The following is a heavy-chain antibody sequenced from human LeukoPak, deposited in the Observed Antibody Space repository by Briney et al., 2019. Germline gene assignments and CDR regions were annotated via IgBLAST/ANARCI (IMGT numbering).Heavy chain of an antibody. D-gene: IGHD2/OR15-2a*01. CDR2: IWYDGSNK. CDR3: ARAGIDNVLDY. CDR1: GFTFNKYG. Sequence: GGSLRLSCAATGFTFNKYGMNWVRQAPGKGLEWVAIIWYDGSNKYFADSVMGRFTISKDNSKNTVYLQMNSLRIEDTAVYHCARAGIDNVLDYWGPGTQVTVSS. J-gene: IGHJ4*02. V-gene: IGHV3-33*01.